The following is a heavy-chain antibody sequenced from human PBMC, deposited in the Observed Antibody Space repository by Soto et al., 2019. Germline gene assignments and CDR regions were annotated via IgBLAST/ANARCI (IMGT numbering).Heavy chain of an antibody. Sequence: GPTLVNPTQTLTLTCTFSGFSLSTSGVGVGWIRQPSGKALEWLGIIYWDDDKRYSPSLKSRVTITKDTFKNQLVLTMTNMDPVDTATYYCAHLPWKQLWPRAPVVYWGQGTPVTVSS. CDR1: GFSLSTSGVG. D-gene: IGHD5-18*01. CDR3: AHLPWKQLWPRAPVVY. CDR2: IYWDDDK. V-gene: IGHV2-5*02. J-gene: IGHJ4*02.